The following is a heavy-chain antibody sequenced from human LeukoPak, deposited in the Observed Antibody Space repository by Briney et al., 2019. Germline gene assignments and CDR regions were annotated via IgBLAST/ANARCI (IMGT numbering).Heavy chain of an antibody. Sequence: GRSLRLSCAASGFTFSNFGMNWVRQAPGEGLEWVAVIWHDGRNQHYADSVKGRFTISRDNSKGTLYLQMNSLRVEDTAVYYCARQTGTYDLDYWGQGTLVTVSS. CDR3: ARQTGTYDLDY. D-gene: IGHD3-10*01. CDR1: GFTFSNFG. V-gene: IGHV3-33*01. CDR2: IWHDGRNQ. J-gene: IGHJ4*02.